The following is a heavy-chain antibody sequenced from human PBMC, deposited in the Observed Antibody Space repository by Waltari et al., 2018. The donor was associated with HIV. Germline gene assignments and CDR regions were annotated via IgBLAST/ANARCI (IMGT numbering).Heavy chain of an antibody. V-gene: IGHV4-59*11. D-gene: IGHD5-12*01. CDR1: GDSMKTHY. CDR3: ARGNCHLGSCLLVAFPFDF. CDR2: FYYSGSSNYNSDST. Sequence: VQLRESGPRLVKPSETLSLVCNVSGDSMKTHYWNWILQSPEKGLEWIGYFYYSGSSNYNSDSTTYNPSLQSRVTISVARSKNQVSLRLRAVTAADTGVYFCARGNCHLGSCLLVAFPFDFWGQGIPVVVSS. J-gene: IGHJ3*01.